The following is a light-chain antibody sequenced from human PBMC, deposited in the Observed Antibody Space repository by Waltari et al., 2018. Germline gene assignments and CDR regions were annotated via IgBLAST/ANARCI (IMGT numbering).Light chain of an antibody. CDR3: SSYSGSNNLGV. CDR2: EVN. Sequence: QSALTQPPSASGSPGHSVTISCTGTSSDVGGYNYVSWYQQHPGKAPQLIISEVNRRPSGVPDRFSGSKSGNTASLTVSGLQADDEADYYCSSYSGSNNLGVFGGGTKLTVL. V-gene: IGLV2-8*01. CDR1: SSDVGGYNY. J-gene: IGLJ2*01.